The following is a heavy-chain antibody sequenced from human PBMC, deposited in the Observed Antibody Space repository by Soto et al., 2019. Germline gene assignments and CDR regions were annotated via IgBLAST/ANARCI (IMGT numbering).Heavy chain of an antibody. J-gene: IGHJ6*02. V-gene: IGHV4-34*01. D-gene: IGHD6-6*01. Sequence: SESLSLTCTVCGGSISSYYWSWIRQPPGKGLEWIAEINHSGSTNHNPSLKSRFTRSLDTSKNQFSLKLSSVTAADTAVYYCESLPRISSSSDGMDVWGQGTTVTVSS. CDR2: INHSGST. CDR3: ESLPRISSSSDGMDV. CDR1: GGSISSYY.